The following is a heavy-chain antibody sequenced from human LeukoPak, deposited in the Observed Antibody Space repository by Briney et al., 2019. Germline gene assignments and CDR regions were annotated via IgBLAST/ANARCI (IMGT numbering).Heavy chain of an antibody. Sequence: PGGSLRLSCAASEFTFSSYSMNWVRQAPGKGLEWVSSISSSSSYIYYADSVKGRFTISRDNAKNSLYLQMNSLRAEDTAVYYCARDVVREGHFDYWGQGTLVTVSS. CDR3: ARDVVREGHFDY. V-gene: IGHV3-21*01. J-gene: IGHJ4*02. CDR1: EFTFSSYS. D-gene: IGHD2-21*01. CDR2: ISSSSSYI.